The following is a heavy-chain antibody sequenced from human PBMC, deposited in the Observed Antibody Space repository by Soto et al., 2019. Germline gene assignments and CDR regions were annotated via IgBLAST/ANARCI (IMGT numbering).Heavy chain of an antibody. D-gene: IGHD5-18*01. J-gene: IGHJ5*02. CDR1: GGSLSSYY. Sequence: PSETLSLTCTVSGGSLSSYYWSWIRQPPGKGLEWIGYIYYSGSTNYNPSLKSRVTISVDTSKNQFSLKLSSVTAADTAVYYCARAAPDTAPYNWFDPWGQGTLVTVSS. V-gene: IGHV4-59*01. CDR2: IYYSGST. CDR3: ARAAPDTAPYNWFDP.